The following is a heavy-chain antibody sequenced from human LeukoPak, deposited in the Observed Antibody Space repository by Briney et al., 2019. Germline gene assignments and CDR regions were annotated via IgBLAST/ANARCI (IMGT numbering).Heavy chain of an antibody. D-gene: IGHD3-22*01. J-gene: IGHJ4*02. CDR1: GFTFSSYA. V-gene: IGHV3-23*01. CDR3: AKADYYDSSGYQDY. CDR2: VSRDGGRT. Sequence: GGSLRLSCAASGFTFSSYAMSWVRQAPGKGLEWVSDVSRDGGRTYYADSVKGRFTIFRDHSKNTLYLQMNSLRAEDTAVYYCAKADYYDSSGYQDYWGQGTLVTVSS.